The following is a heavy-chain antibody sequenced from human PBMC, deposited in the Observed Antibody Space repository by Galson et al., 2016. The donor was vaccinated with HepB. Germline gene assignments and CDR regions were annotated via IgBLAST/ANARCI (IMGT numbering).Heavy chain of an antibody. CDR3: ARGTPWGNSREALAY. CDR2: INHSGST. D-gene: IGHD3-16*02. Sequence: SETLSLTCAVYGGSFRGFYWSWIRQPPGKGLEWIGEINHSGSTNYNPSLKSRVTISLDTSKKQFSLKLSSVTAADTAVYYCARGTPWGNSREALAYWGQGALVTVSS. CDR1: GGSFRGFY. V-gene: IGHV4-34*01. J-gene: IGHJ4*02.